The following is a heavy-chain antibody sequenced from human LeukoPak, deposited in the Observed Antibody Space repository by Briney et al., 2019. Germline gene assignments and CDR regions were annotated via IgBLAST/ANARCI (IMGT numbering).Heavy chain of an antibody. Sequence: GESLKISCKGSGYSFTSYWISWVRQMPGKGLEWMGRIDPSDSYTNYSPSFQGHVTISADKSISTAYLQWSSLKASDTAMYYCARQYGSGSPARYFDYWGQGTLVTVSS. CDR1: GYSFTSYW. D-gene: IGHD3-10*01. CDR3: ARQYGSGSPARYFDY. V-gene: IGHV5-10-1*01. J-gene: IGHJ4*02. CDR2: IDPSDSYT.